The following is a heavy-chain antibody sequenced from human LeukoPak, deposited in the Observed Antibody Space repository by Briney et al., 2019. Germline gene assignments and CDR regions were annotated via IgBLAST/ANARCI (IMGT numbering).Heavy chain of an antibody. V-gene: IGHV3-23*01. CDR1: GFTFSSYA. J-gene: IGHJ4*02. Sequence: GGSLRHSCAASGFTFSSYAMSWVRQSPGKGLEWVSAISGSGGSTYYADSVKGRFTISRDNSKNTLYLQMNSLRAEDTAVYYCAEDRDSSGWYFGYWGQGTLVTVSS. D-gene: IGHD6-19*01. CDR3: AEDRDSSGWYFGY. CDR2: ISGSGGST.